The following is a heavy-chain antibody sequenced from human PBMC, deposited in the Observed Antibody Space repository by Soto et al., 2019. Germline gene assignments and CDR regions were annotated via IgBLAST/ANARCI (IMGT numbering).Heavy chain of an antibody. Sequence: ASVKVSCKASGYTFTGYYMHWVRQAPEQGLEWMGWINPNSGGTNYAQKFQGWVTMTRDTSISTAYMELSRLRSDDTAVYYCARSIYGDYTYYYHGLDVWGRGTTVTVSS. CDR2: INPNSGGT. J-gene: IGHJ6*02. CDR1: GYTFTGYY. D-gene: IGHD4-17*01. CDR3: ARSIYGDYTYYYHGLDV. V-gene: IGHV1-2*04.